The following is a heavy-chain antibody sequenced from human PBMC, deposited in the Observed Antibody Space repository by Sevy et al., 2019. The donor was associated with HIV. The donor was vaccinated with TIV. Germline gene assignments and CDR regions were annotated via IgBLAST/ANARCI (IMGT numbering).Heavy chain of an antibody. J-gene: IGHJ4*02. CDR2: IRWNSGNI. CDR1: GFTFNDYA. V-gene: IGHV3-9*01. Sequence: GGSLRLSCAASGFTFNDYAMHWVRQVPGKGLEWVSGIRWNSGNIGYADSFKGRFTISRDKAKNSLYLQVNSLRAEDKAFYYCAKDAYSISWAEGYFDYWGQGTLVTVSS. D-gene: IGHD6-13*01. CDR3: AKDAYSISWAEGYFDY.